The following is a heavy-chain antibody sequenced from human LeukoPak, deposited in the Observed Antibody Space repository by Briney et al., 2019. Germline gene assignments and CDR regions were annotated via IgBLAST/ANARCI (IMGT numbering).Heavy chain of an antibody. CDR3: ARERKYDSNFDY. D-gene: IGHD1-1*01. V-gene: IGHV3-23*01. Sequence: GGSLRLSCAASGFTFSSYAMSWVRQAPGKGLEWVSAISGNGGSTYYADSVKGRFTISRDNSKNTLYLQMNSLRAEDTAVYYCARERKYDSNFDYWGQGTLVTVSS. J-gene: IGHJ4*02. CDR2: ISGNGGST. CDR1: GFTFSSYA.